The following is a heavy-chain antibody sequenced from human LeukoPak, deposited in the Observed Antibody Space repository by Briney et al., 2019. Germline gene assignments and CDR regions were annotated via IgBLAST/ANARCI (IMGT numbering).Heavy chain of an antibody. J-gene: IGHJ4*02. CDR1: GFTFSDYY. CDR3: ARDSGYSGFSDY. CDR2: ISSSSSYT. D-gene: IGHD5-12*01. Sequence: SLRLSCAASGFTFSDYYMSWIRQAPGKGLEWVSYISSSSSYTDYADSVKGRFTISRDNAKNSLNLQMNSLRAEDTAVYYCARDSGYSGFSDYWGQGTLVTVSS. V-gene: IGHV3-11*05.